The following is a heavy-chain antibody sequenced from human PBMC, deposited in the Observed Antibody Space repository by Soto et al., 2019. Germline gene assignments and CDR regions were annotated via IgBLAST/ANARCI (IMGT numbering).Heavy chain of an antibody. D-gene: IGHD4-17*01. CDR2: IWYDGSNK. CDR3: ARELHYDYGDYQLQPIDY. J-gene: IGHJ4*02. CDR1: GFTFSSYG. Sequence: GGSLRLSCAASGFTFSSYGMHWVRQAPGKGLEWVAVIWYDGSNKYYADSVKGRFTISRDNSKNTLYLQMNSLRAEDTAVYYCARELHYDYGDYQLQPIDYWGQGTLVTVSS. V-gene: IGHV3-33*01.